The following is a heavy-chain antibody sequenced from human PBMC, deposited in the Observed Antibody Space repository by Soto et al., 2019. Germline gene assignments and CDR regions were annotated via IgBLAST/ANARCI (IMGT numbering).Heavy chain of an antibody. Sequence: QLQLQESGPGLVKPSETLSLTCTVSGGSISSNGYYWGWIRQPPGKGLEWIGTISYSGSTYYNPSLKSRVPTSVDTSRYRSSLTLRFGTAAATALYSCASLYGDYVSYWGQGTLVTVSS. J-gene: IGHJ4*02. V-gene: IGHV4-39*01. CDR2: ISYSGST. CDR3: ASLYGDYVSY. D-gene: IGHD4-17*01. CDR1: GGSISSNGYY.